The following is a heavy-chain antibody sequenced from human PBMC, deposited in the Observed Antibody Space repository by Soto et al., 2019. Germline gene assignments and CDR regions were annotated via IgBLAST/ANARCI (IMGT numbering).Heavy chain of an antibody. J-gene: IGHJ4*02. CDR1: GGTFSSYA. D-gene: IGHD5-12*01. CDR2: IIPIFGTA. Sequence: ASVKVSCKASGGTFSSYAISWVRQAPGQGLEWMGGIIPIFGTANYAQKFQGRVTITADESTSTAYMELSSLRSEDTAVYCCARSRYSGYEMSSRWGQGTLVTVSS. V-gene: IGHV1-69*13. CDR3: ARSRYSGYEMSSR.